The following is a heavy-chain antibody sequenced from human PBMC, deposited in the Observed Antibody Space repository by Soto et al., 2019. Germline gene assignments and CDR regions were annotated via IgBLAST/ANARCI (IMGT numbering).Heavy chain of an antibody. CDR1: GCSISSYY. J-gene: IGHJ4*02. CDR2: IYYSGST. V-gene: IGHV4-59*01. Sequence: SETLSITCTFSGCSISSYYWSWIRQPPGKGLEWIGYIYYSGSTNYNPSLKSRVTISVDTSKNQFSLKLSSVTAADTAVYYCARDQDYFDYWGQGTLVTVSS. CDR3: ARDQDYFDY.